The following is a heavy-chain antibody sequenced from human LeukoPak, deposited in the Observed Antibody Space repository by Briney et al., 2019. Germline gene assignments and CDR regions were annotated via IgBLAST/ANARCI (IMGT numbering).Heavy chain of an antibody. CDR3: ARRLGPYSSSWYPYYFDY. CDR2: IYPGDSDT. J-gene: IGHJ4*02. CDR1: GYSFTTYW. V-gene: IGHV5-51*01. Sequence: GESLKISCKGSGYSFTTYWIGWVRQMPGKGLEWMGTIYPGDSDTRYSPSFQGQVTISADKSISTAYLQWSSLRASDTAMYYCARRLGPYSSSWYPYYFDYWGQGTLVTVSS. D-gene: IGHD6-13*01.